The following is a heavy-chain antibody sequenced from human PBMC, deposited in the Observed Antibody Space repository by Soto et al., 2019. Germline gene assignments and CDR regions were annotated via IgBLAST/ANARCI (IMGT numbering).Heavy chain of an antibody. V-gene: IGHV3-66*01. D-gene: IGHD4-17*01. CDR1: GFTVSSNY. CDR2: IYSNGNT. J-gene: IGHJ4*02. CDR3: ARSMRRGGDYAH. Sequence: GGSLRLSCAASGFTVSSNYMTWVLHAPGRGLEWVSLIYSNGNTYYADSVKGRFAISRDNSKNTVYLQMSSLRAEDTAVYHCARSMRRGGDYAHRGQGTLVTVSS.